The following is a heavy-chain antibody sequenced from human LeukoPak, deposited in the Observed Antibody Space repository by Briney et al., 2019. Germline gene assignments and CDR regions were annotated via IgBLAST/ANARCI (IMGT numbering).Heavy chain of an antibody. CDR2: IYYSGST. CDR1: GGSISSYY. Sequence: SETLSLICTVSGGSISSYYWSWIRQPPGKGLEWIGYIYYSGSTNYNPSLKSRVTISVDTSKNQFSLKLSSVTAADTAVYYCARDLEISSSWSLFDYWGQGTLVTVSS. J-gene: IGHJ4*02. V-gene: IGHV4-59*01. D-gene: IGHD6-13*01. CDR3: ARDLEISSSWSLFDY.